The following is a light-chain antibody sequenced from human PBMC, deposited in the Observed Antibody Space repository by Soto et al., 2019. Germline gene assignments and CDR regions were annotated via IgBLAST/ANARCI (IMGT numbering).Light chain of an antibody. Sequence: PSLVSVSIRKNLTITCRASQVISTSLAWYQVKPGKAPKLLIYAASTLESGVPSRFSATVSGTEFSITITSLHPEDFAPYYCQQLFASLIPVGQGTRLENK. J-gene: IGKJ5*01. CDR2: AAS. V-gene: IGKV1-9*01. CDR3: QQLFASLIP. CDR1: QVISTS.